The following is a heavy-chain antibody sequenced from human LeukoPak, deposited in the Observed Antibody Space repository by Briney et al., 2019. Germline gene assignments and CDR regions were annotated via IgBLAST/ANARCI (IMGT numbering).Heavy chain of an antibody. V-gene: IGHV3-23*01. Sequence: PGGSLRLSCAASEFTFSSYAMQWVGQAPGKGLEWVSGINVSGGSTWYADSVKGRFTISRDNSKNTLYLQMNSLRAEDTAVYYCARPTSYDHVWGSYRLDYWGQGTLVTVSS. D-gene: IGHD3-16*02. CDR2: INVSGGST. J-gene: IGHJ4*02. CDR3: ARPTSYDHVWGSYRLDY. CDR1: EFTFSSYA.